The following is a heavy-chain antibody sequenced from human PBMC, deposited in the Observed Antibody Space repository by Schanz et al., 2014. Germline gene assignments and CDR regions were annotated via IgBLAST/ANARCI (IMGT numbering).Heavy chain of an antibody. V-gene: IGHV3-23*01. CDR2: ISDNGIST. CDR3: AKAGSGWSTAGYYY. Sequence: EVQLLESGGGLVQPGGSLRLSCVASGFTFSSYAMSLVPQAPGKGLEWVSGISDNGISTYYADSVKGRFSISRENSKSILYLQMNSLRAEDTAVYYCAKAGSGWSTAGYYYWGQGTLVAVSS. CDR1: GFTFSSYA. D-gene: IGHD6-19*01. J-gene: IGHJ4*02.